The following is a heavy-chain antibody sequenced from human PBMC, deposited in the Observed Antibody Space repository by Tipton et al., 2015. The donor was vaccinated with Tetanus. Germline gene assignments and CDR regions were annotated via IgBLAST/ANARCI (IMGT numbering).Heavy chain of an antibody. V-gene: IGHV6-1*01. CDR2: TYYRSKWYN. J-gene: IGHJ1*01. D-gene: IGHD6-19*01. CDR3: AREAVAGGLEGFRH. CDR1: GDGVSSNSAA. Sequence: LVKPTQTLSLTCAISGDGVSSNSAAWNWIRQSPSRGLEWLGRTYYRSKWYNDYAVSVKSRITINPGTSKNQFSLQLNSVTPEDTAVYYCAREAVAGGLEGFRHWGQGTLVTVSS.